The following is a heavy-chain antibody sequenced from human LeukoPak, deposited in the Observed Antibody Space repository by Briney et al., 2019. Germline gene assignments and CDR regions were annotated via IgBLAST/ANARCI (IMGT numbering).Heavy chain of an antibody. J-gene: IGHJ3*02. CDR1: GRSISSYY. CDR3: ARGMLFRAFDI. D-gene: IGHD2-21*01. V-gene: IGHV4-59*01. Sequence: SETLSLTCTVSGRSISSYYCSWIQQPPGKGLEWIGYIYYSGSTNYNPSLKSRVTISVDTSKNQFSLKLSSVTAADTAVYYCARGMLFRAFDIWGQGTMVTVSS. CDR2: IYYSGST.